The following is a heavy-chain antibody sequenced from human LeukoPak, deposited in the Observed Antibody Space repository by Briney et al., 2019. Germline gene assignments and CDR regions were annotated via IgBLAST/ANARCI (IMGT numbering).Heavy chain of an antibody. Sequence: SETLSLTCAVYGGSFSGYYWSWIRQPPGKGLEWIGEINHSGSTNYNPSLKSRVTISVDKSRSQLSLKLNSVTAADTAVYYCAREDGDYAIDSWGQGTLVIVSS. V-gene: IGHV4-34*01. J-gene: IGHJ4*02. CDR1: GGSFSGYY. CDR2: INHSGST. D-gene: IGHD4-17*01. CDR3: AREDGDYAIDS.